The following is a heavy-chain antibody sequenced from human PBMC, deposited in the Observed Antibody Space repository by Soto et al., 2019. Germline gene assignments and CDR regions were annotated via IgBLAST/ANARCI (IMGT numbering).Heavy chain of an antibody. CDR1: GLTFSNYW. D-gene: IGHD6-19*01. Sequence: EVQLVESGGGLVQPGGSLRLSCAASGLTFSNYWMHWVRQAPGKGLVWVSRIIGDGSDTRYADSVKGRFTVSRDNAKNTVYLHMNSLRGEDTAVYCCAARRRGWQEDYWGQGTLVTVSS. V-gene: IGHV3-74*01. J-gene: IGHJ4*02. CDR3: AARRRGWQEDY. CDR2: IIGDGSDT.